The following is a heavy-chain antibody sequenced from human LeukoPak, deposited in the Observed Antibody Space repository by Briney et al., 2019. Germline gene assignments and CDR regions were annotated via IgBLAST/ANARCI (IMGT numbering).Heavy chain of an antibody. V-gene: IGHV4-59*11. D-gene: IGHD6-13*01. CDR2: IYYSGST. Sequence: SETLSLTCTVSGGTLSSHYWSWIRQPPGKGLEWIGYIYYSGSTKYNPSLKSRVTISVDTSKNQFSQKLSSVTAADTAVYYCAREKLDGGIADRGGQGTLVSVSS. J-gene: IGHJ5*02. CDR3: AREKLDGGIADR. CDR1: GGTLSSHY.